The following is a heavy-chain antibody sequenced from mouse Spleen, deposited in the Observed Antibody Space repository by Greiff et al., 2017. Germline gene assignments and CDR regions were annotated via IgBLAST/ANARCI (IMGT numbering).Heavy chain of an antibody. J-gene: IGHJ4*01. Sequence: EVQLQQSGPGLVKPSQSLSLTCSVTGYSITSGYYWNWIRQFPGNKLEWMASIRYDGSNNYNPSLKNRISITRDTSKNQFFLRLNSVTTEDTATYYCARAGNYDAMHSWGQGTSVTVSS. CDR2: IRYDGSN. CDR1: GYSITSGYY. V-gene: IGHV3-6*01. D-gene: IGHD2-1*01. CDR3: ARAGNYDAMHS.